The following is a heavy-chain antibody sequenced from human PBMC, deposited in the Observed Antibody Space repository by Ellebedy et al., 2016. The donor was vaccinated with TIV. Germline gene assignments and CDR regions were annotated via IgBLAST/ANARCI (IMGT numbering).Heavy chain of an antibody. J-gene: IGHJ4*02. CDR2: VSHDGGNK. D-gene: IGHD6-13*01. CDR1: GFAFSSYA. Sequence: GESLKISCAASGFAFSSYAMHWVRQAPGKGLAWVAVVSHDGGNKYYGDSVKSRFTISSDSSKNTLYVQMNSLRAEDTAVYYCAGGAAGRGYFDYWGQGTQVTVSA. CDR3: AGGAAGRGYFDY. V-gene: IGHV3-30*01.